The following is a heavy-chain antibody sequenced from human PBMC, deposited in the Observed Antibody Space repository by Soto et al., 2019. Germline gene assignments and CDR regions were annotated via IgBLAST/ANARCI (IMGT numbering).Heavy chain of an antibody. CDR3: VRGGGAYAGSSLWFDS. D-gene: IGHD3-16*01. V-gene: IGHV3-64D*06. Sequence: GGSLRLSCSASGFTFSHSAMHWVRQAPGKGLEYVAAIGSTGASTYYPGSVKGRFIISRDNSKNTLFLQMNSLRPEDTAVYYCVRGGGAYAGSSLWFDSRGQGTLVTVSS. CDR2: IGSTGAST. CDR1: GFTFSHSA. J-gene: IGHJ5*01.